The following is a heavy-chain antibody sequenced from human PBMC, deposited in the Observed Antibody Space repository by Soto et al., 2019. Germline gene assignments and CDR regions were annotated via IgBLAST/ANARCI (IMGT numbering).Heavy chain of an antibody. CDR2: IVVGSGNT. CDR3: AAIPGIAVADNYYYGMDV. V-gene: IGHV1-58*02. Sequence: GASVKVSCKASGYTFTSYGISWVRQAPGQGLEWMGWIVVGSGNTNYAQKFQERVTITRDMSTSTAYMELSSLRSEDTAVYYCAAIPGIAVADNYYYGMDVWGQGTTVTVSS. CDR1: GYTFTSYG. J-gene: IGHJ6*02. D-gene: IGHD6-19*01.